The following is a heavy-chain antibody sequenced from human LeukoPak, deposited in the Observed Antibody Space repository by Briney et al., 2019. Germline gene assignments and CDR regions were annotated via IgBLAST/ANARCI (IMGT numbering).Heavy chain of an antibody. D-gene: IGHD3-16*01. CDR2: FTSSSSSI. CDR1: GFTFRAYT. V-gene: IGHV3-21*01. J-gene: IGHJ4*02. CDR3: ARGWGSYYFDS. Sequence: GGSLRLSXAASGFTFRAYTMSWVCQAPGKGLEWVSSFTSSSSSIYYADSVKGRFTISRDNAKNSLYLRLSSLGAEDTAVYYCARGWGSYYFDSWGQGTLVTVSS.